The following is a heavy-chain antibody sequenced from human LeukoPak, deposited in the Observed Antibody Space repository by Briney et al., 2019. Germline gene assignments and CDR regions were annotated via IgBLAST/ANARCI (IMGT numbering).Heavy chain of an antibody. V-gene: IGHV3-74*01. J-gene: IGHJ6*02. CDR1: GFTFSSYW. CDR2: INNDESST. CDR3: ARDQGYGMDV. Sequence: GGSLRLSCAASGFTFSSYWMHWVRQSPGKGLVWVSRINNDESSTSYADSVKGRFTISRDNAKNTLYLQMNSLRAEDTAVYYCARDQGYGMDVWGQGTTVTVSS.